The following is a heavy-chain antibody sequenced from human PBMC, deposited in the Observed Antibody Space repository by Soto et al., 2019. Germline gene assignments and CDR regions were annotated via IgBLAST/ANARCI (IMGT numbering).Heavy chain of an antibody. CDR2: IYYTGST. Sequence: SETLSLTCTFSGASIISGGYYWSWIRKHPGKGLEWIGYIYYTGSTYYNPSLKSRVTMSVDTSKNQFSLRLSSVTAADTAMYYCAILPVDTAMVTTDYWGQGTLVTVSS. D-gene: IGHD5-18*01. CDR1: GASIISGGYY. V-gene: IGHV4-31*03. CDR3: AILPVDTAMVTTDY. J-gene: IGHJ4*02.